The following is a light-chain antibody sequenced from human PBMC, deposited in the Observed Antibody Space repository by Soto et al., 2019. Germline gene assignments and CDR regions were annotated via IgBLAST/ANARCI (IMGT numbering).Light chain of an antibody. J-gene: IGLJ1*01. CDR3: SSYTGSSTRLDV. Sequence: QSALTQPASVSGSPGQSITISCTGTSSDVGGYNYVSWYQQHPGKAPKLMIYDVSNRPSGVSNRFAGSKSGNTASLPISGLQAEDEADYYCSSYTGSSTRLDVFGTGTKLTVL. V-gene: IGLV2-14*01. CDR1: SSDVGGYNY. CDR2: DVS.